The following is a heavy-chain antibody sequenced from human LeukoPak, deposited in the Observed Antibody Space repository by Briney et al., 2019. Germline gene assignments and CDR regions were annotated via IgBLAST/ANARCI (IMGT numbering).Heavy chain of an antibody. CDR3: ARTLYIAAAPGGFDY. D-gene: IGHD6-13*01. V-gene: IGHV1-2*02. CDR2: INPKNAGT. Sequence: ASVKVSCKASGYTFTGYYMHWVRQAPGQGLEWMGWINPKNAGTNYAQKFQGRVTMTRDTSSGTAYMDLSRLRSDDTAVYYCARTLYIAAAPGGFDYWGQGTLVAVSS. J-gene: IGHJ4*02. CDR1: GYTFTGYY.